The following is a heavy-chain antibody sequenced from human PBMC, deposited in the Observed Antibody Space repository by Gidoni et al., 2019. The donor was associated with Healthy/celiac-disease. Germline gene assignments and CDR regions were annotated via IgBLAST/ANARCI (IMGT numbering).Heavy chain of an antibody. Sequence: QVQLQQWGAGLLKPSETLSLTCAVYGGSFSGYYWSWIRQPPGKGLEWIGEINHSGSTNYNPSLKSRVTISVDTSKNQFSLKLSSVTAADTAVYYCAREERWSKSFQHWGQGTLVTVSS. D-gene: IGHD6-13*01. CDR2: INHSGST. J-gene: IGHJ1*01. V-gene: IGHV4-34*01. CDR3: AREERWSKSFQH. CDR1: GGSFSGYY.